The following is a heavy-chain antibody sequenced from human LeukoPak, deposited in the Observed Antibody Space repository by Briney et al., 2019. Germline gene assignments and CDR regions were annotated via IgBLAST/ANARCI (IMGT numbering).Heavy chain of an antibody. J-gene: IGHJ1*01. V-gene: IGHV1-69*05. CDR3: ARGRREYYYDSSGYYYHH. CDR1: GGTFSSYA. D-gene: IGHD3-22*01. Sequence: SVKVSCKASGGTFSSYAISWVRQAPGQGLEWMGRIIPIFGTANYAQKFQGRVTITTDESTSTAYMELSSLRSEDTAVYYCARGRREYYYDSSGYYYHHWGQGTLVTVSS. CDR2: IIPIFGTA.